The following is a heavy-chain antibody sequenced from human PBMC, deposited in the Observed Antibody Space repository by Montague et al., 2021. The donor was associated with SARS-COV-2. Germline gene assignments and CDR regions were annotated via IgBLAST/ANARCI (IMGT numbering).Heavy chain of an antibody. V-gene: IGHV3-20*04. CDR1: GFTFDDYG. D-gene: IGHD3-10*01. CDR3: TRGFRGGPFDC. J-gene: IGHJ4*02. CDR2: ITRNGLTT. Sequence: SLRLSCAASGFTFDDYGMSWVRQAPGKGLEWVSGITRNGLTTDYADSVKGRFTISRDNTKNSLSPQMTSLRAEDKALYYCTRGFRGGPFDCWGQGTLVTVSS.